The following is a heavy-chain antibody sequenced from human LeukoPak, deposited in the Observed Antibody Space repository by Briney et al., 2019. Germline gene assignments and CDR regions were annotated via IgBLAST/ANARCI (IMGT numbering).Heavy chain of an antibody. CDR1: GGSTSSDY. V-gene: IGHV4-59*08. CDR2: VYNSGDT. J-gene: IGHJ2*01. CDR3: ARLKLGAYFDL. Sequence: SETLSLTCTISGGSTSSDYWSWIRQSPGKGLEWVGYVYNSGDTGKNPSLKSRVTILLDTSKNQCSLKLTSVSAADTAVYYCARLKLGAYFDLWGRGTLVTVSS. D-gene: IGHD3-16*01.